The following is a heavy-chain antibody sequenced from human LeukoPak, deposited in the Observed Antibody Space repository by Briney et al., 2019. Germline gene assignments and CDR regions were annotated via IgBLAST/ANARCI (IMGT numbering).Heavy chain of an antibody. J-gene: IGHJ5*02. Sequence: ASVKVSCKASGYTFTSYGISWVRQAPGQGLEWMGWISAYNGNTNYAQKLQGRVTMTTDTSTSTAYMELRSLRSDDTAVYYRARDDLVMVRGVPTSPWGQGTLVTVSS. CDR3: ARDDLVMVRGVPTSP. D-gene: IGHD3-10*01. V-gene: IGHV1-18*01. CDR1: GYTFTSYG. CDR2: ISAYNGNT.